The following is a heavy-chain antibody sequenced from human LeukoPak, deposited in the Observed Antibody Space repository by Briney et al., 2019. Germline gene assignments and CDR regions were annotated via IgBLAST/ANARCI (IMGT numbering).Heavy chain of an antibody. J-gene: IGHJ4*02. Sequence: GGSLRLSCAASGFTLSSYAMSWVRQAPGKGLEWVSRISGGGDTTSYADSVKGRFTISGDNSKNTLYLQMNSLRAEDTAVYYCAKGKTSSSSAIDYWGQGTLVTVSS. CDR1: GFTLSSYA. V-gene: IGHV3-23*01. D-gene: IGHD6-13*01. CDR3: AKGKTSSSSAIDY. CDR2: ISGGGDTT.